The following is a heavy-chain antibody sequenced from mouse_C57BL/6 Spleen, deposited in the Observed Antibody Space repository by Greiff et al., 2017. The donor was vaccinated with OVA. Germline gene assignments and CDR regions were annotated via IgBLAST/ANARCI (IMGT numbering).Heavy chain of an antibody. Sequence: QVQLQQPGAELVKPGASVKLSCKASGYTFTSYWMQWVKQRPGQGLEWIGEIDPSDSYTNYNQKFKGKATLTVDTSSSTAHMQLSSLTSEDSAVYYCARNYGTPYWYFDVWGTGTTVTVSS. CDR2: IDPSDSYT. V-gene: IGHV1-50*01. D-gene: IGHD1-1*01. J-gene: IGHJ1*03. CDR1: GYTFTSYW. CDR3: ARNYGTPYWYFDV.